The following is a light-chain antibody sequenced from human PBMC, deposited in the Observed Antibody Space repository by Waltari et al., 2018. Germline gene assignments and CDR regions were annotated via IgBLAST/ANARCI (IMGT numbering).Light chain of an antibody. Sequence: DIQMTQSPSTLSASVGDRFTITCRASQSISNWLAWYQQKPGKAPKLLIYKASTLESGGPSRFSGSGSGTEFTLTISSLQPAEFATYYCQQYNSYSLLTFGGGTKVEIK. CDR2: KAS. V-gene: IGKV1-5*03. CDR3: QQYNSYSLLT. J-gene: IGKJ4*01. CDR1: QSISNW.